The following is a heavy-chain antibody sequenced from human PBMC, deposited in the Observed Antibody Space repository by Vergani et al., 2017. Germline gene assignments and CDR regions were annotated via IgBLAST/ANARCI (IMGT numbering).Heavy chain of an antibody. J-gene: IGHJ5*02. V-gene: IGHV3-11*01. D-gene: IGHD1/OR15-1a*01. CDR1: GFIFSDYY. CDR2: ISDGGETK. Sequence: QVQLVESGGGVVQPGGSRRLSCAASGFIFSDYYMTWIRQTPGKGLEWLAHISDGGETKMYAESLKGRFTVSRDNTKNLLILQMKTLKVDDTATYYCGRKQSPASLMDKPIDIWGQGTLVTVSS. CDR3: GRKQSPASLMDKPIDI.